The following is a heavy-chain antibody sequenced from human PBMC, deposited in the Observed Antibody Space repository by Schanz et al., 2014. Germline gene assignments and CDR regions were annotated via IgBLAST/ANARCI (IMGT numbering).Heavy chain of an antibody. D-gene: IGHD5-12*01. Sequence: EVQLVESGGGLIQPGGSLRLSCAVSGFTVNTNYMSWVRQPPGKGLEWISSMYINSGSTQYADSVKGRFIISRDSSKNTLFLQMNSLRAEDTAVYFWARDGGRDGYNLAFDVWGQGTLVTVSS. CDR3: ARDGGRDGYNLAFDV. J-gene: IGHJ3*01. V-gene: IGHV3-53*01. CDR1: GFTVNTNY. CDR2: MYINSGST.